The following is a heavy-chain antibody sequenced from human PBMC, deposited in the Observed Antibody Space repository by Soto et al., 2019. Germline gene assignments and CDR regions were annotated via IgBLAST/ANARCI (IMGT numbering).Heavy chain of an antibody. CDR3: ARELPQRQGRNMDV. V-gene: IGHV4-31*03. D-gene: IGHD1-1*01. Sequence: KPSETLSLTCTFTCGSMTSGDQYWTWIRHRPGEGLEWFGYINHRGSLYYNPSLKSRVSMSVDTSKNQFSLNLSSVTAADTAVYYCARELPQRQGRNMDVWGQGTTVTVSS. J-gene: IGHJ6*02. CDR2: INHRGSL. CDR1: CGSMTSGDQY.